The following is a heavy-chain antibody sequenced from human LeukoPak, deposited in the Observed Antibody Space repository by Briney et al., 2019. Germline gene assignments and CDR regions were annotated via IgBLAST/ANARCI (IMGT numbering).Heavy chain of an antibody. CDR3: ARVPLAAGNNWFDP. D-gene: IGHD6-13*01. Sequence: PVASVKVSCKASGYTFTSYYMHWVRQAPGQGLEWMGIINPSGGSTSYAQKFQGRVTISVDTSKNQFSLKLSSVTAADTAVYYCARVPLAAGNNWFDPWGQGTLVTVSS. J-gene: IGHJ5*02. V-gene: IGHV1-46*01. CDR2: INPSGGST. CDR1: GYTFTSYY.